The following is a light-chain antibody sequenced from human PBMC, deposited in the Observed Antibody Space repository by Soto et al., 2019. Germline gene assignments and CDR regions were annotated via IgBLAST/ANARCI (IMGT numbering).Light chain of an antibody. J-gene: IGKJ5*01. CDR2: DAS. Sequence: EIVLTQSPATLSLSPGERATLSCRASQSVSSYLAWYQQKPGQAPRLLIYDASNRATDIPARFSGSGSGTDFTLTISSLEPEDFAVYYCQRRSNWPITFGQGTRLEIK. V-gene: IGKV3-11*01. CDR1: QSVSSY. CDR3: QRRSNWPIT.